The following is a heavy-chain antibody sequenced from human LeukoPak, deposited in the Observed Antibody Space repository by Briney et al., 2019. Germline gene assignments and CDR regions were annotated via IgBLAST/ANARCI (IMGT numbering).Heavy chain of an antibody. Sequence: TGGSLRLSCAASGFTFSSYAMHWVRQAPGKGLEWVAFISHDGSNEYYADSLKGRFTISRDNSKNTLYLQMNSLRAEDTAVYYCAKVVSSGWNSLDYWGQGTLVTVSS. V-gene: IGHV3-30-3*01. J-gene: IGHJ4*02. D-gene: IGHD6-19*01. CDR2: ISHDGSNE. CDR3: AKVVSSGWNSLDY. CDR1: GFTFSSYA.